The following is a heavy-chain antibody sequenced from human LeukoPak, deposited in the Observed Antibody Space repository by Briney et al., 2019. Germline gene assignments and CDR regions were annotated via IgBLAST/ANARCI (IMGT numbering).Heavy chain of an antibody. CDR2: IRRKAYGGTA. D-gene: IGHD5-18*01. CDR3: RGYSYSIGIDY. J-gene: IGHJ4*02. V-gene: IGHV3-49*04. Sequence: GGSLRLSCTASGFTFGDYAESWVRQAPGKGLEWVGFIRRKAYGGTAEYAASVKGRFTISRDDSNSIAYLQMTNLKTEDTAVYYCRGYSYSIGIDYWGQGTLVTVSS. CDR1: GFTFGDYA.